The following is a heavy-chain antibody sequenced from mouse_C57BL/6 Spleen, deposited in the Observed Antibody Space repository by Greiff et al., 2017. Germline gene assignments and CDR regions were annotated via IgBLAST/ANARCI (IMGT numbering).Heavy chain of an antibody. D-gene: IGHD2-5*01. V-gene: IGHV1-69*01. J-gene: IGHJ3*01. Sequence: LMESGAELVMPGASVKLSCKASGYTFTSYWMHWVKQRPGQGLEWIGEIDPSDSYTNYNQKFKGKSTLTVDKSSSTAYMQLSSLTSEDSAVYYCARGSYYSNFSAYWGQGTLVTVSA. CDR1: GYTFTSYW. CDR2: IDPSDSYT. CDR3: ARGSYYSNFSAY.